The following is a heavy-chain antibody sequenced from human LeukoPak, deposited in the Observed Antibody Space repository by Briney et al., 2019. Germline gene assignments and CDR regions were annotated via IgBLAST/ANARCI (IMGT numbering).Heavy chain of an antibody. J-gene: IGHJ5*01. V-gene: IGHV3-30*02. CDR3: ARDNWVDC. Sequence: GGSLRLSCAASGFSFSGYGMHWVRQAPGKGLEWVAFIRYDGSNEYYADSVKGRFTISRDNSKNTLYLQMNSLGVEDTAVYYCARDNWVDCWGQGTLVTVSS. CDR2: IRYDGSNE. CDR1: GFSFSGYG.